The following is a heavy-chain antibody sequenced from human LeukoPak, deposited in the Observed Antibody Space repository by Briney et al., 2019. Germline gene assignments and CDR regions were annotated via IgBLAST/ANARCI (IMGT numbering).Heavy chain of an antibody. CDR3: ARDRIAAAGGGFDP. V-gene: IGHV3-21*01. D-gene: IGHD6-13*01. Sequence: PGGSLRLSCAASGFTFSSYSMNWVRQAPGKGLEWVSSISSSSSYIYYADSVKGRFTISRDNAKNSLYLQMNSLRAEDMAVYYCARDRIAAAGGGFDPWGQGTLVTVSS. CDR1: GFTFSSYS. CDR2: ISSSSSYI. J-gene: IGHJ5*02.